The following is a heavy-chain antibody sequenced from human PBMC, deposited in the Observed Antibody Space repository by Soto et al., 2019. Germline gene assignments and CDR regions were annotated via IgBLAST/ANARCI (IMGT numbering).Heavy chain of an antibody. CDR1: GGSISSGGYY. CDR2: IYYSGST. Sequence: QVQLQESGPGLVKPSQTLSLTCTVSGGSISSGGYYWSWIRQHPGKGLEWIGYIYYSGSTYYNPSLKSRVTRSVDTSKNQCSLKLSSVTAADTAVYYCARGVGAAAGLQNFMVADYWGQGTLVTVSS. CDR3: ARGVGAAAGLQNFMVADY. V-gene: IGHV4-31*03. J-gene: IGHJ4*02. D-gene: IGHD6-13*01.